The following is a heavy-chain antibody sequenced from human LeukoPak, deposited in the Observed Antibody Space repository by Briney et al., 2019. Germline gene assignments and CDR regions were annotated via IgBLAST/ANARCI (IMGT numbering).Heavy chain of an antibody. V-gene: IGHV4-59*12. CDR3: ARGIKKLERRKNWFDP. J-gene: IGHJ5*02. D-gene: IGHD1-1*01. Sequence: SETLSLTCTVSGGSISSYYWSWIRQPPGKGLEWIGYIYYSGSTNYNPSLKSRVTISVDTSKNQFSLKLSSVTAADTAVYYCARGIKKLERRKNWFDPWGQGTLVTVSS. CDR2: IYYSGST. CDR1: GGSISSYY.